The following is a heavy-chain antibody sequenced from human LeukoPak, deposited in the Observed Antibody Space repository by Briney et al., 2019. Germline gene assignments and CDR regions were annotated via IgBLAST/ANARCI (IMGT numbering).Heavy chain of an antibody. CDR1: GFTFSSYW. CDR2: INSDGSST. J-gene: IGHJ4*02. CDR3: ARDPSRRYDSSGYYQYFDY. Sequence: GGSLRLSCAASGFTFSSYWMHWVRQAPGKGLVWVSRINSDGSSTSYADSVKGRFTISRDKAKNTLYLQMNSLRAEDTALYYCARDPSRRYDSSGYYQYFDYWGQGTLVTVSS. V-gene: IGHV3-74*01. D-gene: IGHD3-22*01.